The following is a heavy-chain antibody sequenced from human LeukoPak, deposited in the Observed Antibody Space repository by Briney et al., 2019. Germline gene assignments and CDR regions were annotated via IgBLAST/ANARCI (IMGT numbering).Heavy chain of an antibody. CDR1: GFTFSRYS. CDR2: ISSRTSTV. Sequence: GGSLRLSCAASGFTFSRYSMNWVRQAPGKGLEWVSYISSRTSTVYYADSVKGRFTISRDNAKNSLYLQMNSLRAEDSALYYCASSVGWALRCYFDYWGQGTLVTVSS. J-gene: IGHJ4*02. D-gene: IGHD6-19*01. CDR3: ASSVGWALRCYFDY. V-gene: IGHV3-48*01.